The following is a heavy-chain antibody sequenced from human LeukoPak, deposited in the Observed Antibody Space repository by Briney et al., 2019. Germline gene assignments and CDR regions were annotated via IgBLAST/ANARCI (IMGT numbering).Heavy chain of an antibody. CDR3: TRDSGTTGEVKFDP. CDR1: GGSISKQY. V-gene: IGHV4-4*07. Sequence: SETLSLTCTVSGGSISKQYWTWVRQSAGKGLEWTGRIYGDGTITYNPSLKSRVTMSVDTSKNQFSLRLTSVTAADTAMYYCTRDSGTTGEVKFDPWGQGILVTVSS. J-gene: IGHJ5*02. D-gene: IGHD3-10*01. CDR2: IYGDGTI.